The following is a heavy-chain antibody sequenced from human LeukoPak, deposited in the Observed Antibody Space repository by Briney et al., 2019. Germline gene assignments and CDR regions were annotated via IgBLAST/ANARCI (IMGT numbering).Heavy chain of an antibody. Sequence: SETLSLTCTVSGGFISSYYWSWIRQPPGKGLEWIGYIYYSGSTNYNPSLKSRVTISVDTSKNQFSLKLSSVTAADTAVYYCARADSSGWPYYYYYGMDVWGQGTTVTVSS. J-gene: IGHJ6*02. CDR3: ARADSSGWPYYYYYGMDV. V-gene: IGHV4-59*01. D-gene: IGHD6-19*01. CDR2: IYYSGST. CDR1: GGFISSYY.